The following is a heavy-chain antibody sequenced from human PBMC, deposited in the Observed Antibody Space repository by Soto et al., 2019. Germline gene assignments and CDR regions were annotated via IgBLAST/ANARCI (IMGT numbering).Heavy chain of an antibody. Sequence: QVQLQQWGAGLLKPSETLSLTCAVYGGSFSGYYWSWIRQPPGKGLEWIGEINHSGSTNYNPSLKSRVTISVDTSKHQFSLKLSSVTAADTAVYYCARGQDCSGGSCYSGWFDPWGQGTLVTVSS. V-gene: IGHV4-34*01. J-gene: IGHJ5*02. CDR1: GGSFSGYY. CDR2: INHSGST. CDR3: ARGQDCSGGSCYSGWFDP. D-gene: IGHD2-15*01.